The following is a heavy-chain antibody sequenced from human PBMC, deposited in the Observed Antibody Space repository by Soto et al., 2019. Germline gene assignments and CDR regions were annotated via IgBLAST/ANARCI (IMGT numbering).Heavy chain of an antibody. Sequence: EVQLVESGGGLVKPGGSLRLSCAASGFTFSNAWMNWVRQAPGKGLEWVGRIKSKTDGGTTDYAAPVKGRFTISRDDSKNTLYLRMNSLITQDTAEYYCTTHPGAYVLRFLEWLSVGDYWVQGTLVTVSS. CDR2: IKSKTDGGTT. CDR3: TTHPGAYVLRFLEWLSVGDY. J-gene: IGHJ4*02. D-gene: IGHD3-3*01. V-gene: IGHV3-15*07. CDR1: GFTFSNAW.